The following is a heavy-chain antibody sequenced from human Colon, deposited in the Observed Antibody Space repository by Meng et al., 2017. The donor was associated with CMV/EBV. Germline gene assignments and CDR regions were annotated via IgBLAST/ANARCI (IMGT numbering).Heavy chain of an antibody. V-gene: IGHV3-15*01. J-gene: IGHJ4*02. CDR2: IKSKIDGGKI. Sequence: SPSCAASGFTFTNAAITWVRQASGKGLEWIGRIKSKIDGGKIDYAAPVRGRFAISRDDSKATVYLQIDTLEIEDTGMYYCTTLLRGFWGQGTLVTVSS. CDR1: GFTFTNAA. CDR3: TTLLRGF. D-gene: IGHD2-15*01.